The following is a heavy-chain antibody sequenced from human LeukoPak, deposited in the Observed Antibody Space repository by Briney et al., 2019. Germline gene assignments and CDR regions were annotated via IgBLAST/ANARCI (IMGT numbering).Heavy chain of an antibody. CDR1: GDSISNFY. V-gene: IGHV4-4*07. CDR3: ARTPIYYFDNSGYYN. CDR2: IYTSGST. D-gene: IGHD3-22*01. Sequence: SETLSLTCTVSGDSISNFYWSWIRQPAGKGLEWIGRIYTSGSTNYNPSLKSRVTMSVDTSKNQFSLKLSSVTAADTAVYYCARTPIYYFDNSGYYNWGQGTLVTVSA. J-gene: IGHJ4*02.